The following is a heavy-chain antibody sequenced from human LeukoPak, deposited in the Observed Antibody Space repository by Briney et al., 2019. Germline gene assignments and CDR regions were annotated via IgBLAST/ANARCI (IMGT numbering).Heavy chain of an antibody. CDR2: ISGSGTTT. V-gene: IGHV3-23*01. J-gene: IGHJ4*02. CDR3: AKVSAGMSTVVTID. CDR1: GFTFSNYA. D-gene: IGHD4-23*01. Sequence: PGGSLRLSCAASGFTFSNYAMSWVRQAPGKGLEWVSAISGSGTTTYYADSVKGRFTISRDNSKNTLYLQMNSLRAEDTAVYHCAKVSAGMSTVVTIDWGRGALVTVSS.